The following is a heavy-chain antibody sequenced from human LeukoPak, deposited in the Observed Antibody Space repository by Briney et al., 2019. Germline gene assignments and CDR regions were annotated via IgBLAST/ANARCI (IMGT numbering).Heavy chain of an antibody. D-gene: IGHD6-13*01. CDR3: ARALGSSSNR. CDR2: IYYSGST. J-gene: IGHJ4*02. CDR1: GGSISSYY. Sequence: SETLSLTCTVSGGSISSYYWGWIRQPPGKGLEWIGYIYYSGSTNYNPSLKSRVTISVDTSKNQFSLELSSVTAADTAVYYSARALGSSSNRWGQGTLVTGSS. V-gene: IGHV4-59*12.